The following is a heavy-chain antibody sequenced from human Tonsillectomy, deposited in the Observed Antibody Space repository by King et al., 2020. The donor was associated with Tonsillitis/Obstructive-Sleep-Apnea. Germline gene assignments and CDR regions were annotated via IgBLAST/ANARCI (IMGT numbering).Heavy chain of an antibody. CDR2: ISWNSGSI. CDR3: AKDGSTGAALWFDP. D-gene: IGHD2-2*01. J-gene: IGHJ5*02. Sequence: VQLVESGGGLVQPGRSLRLSCAASGFTFDDYAMHWVRQAPGKGLEWVSGISWNSGSIGYADSVKGRFTISRDNAKNSLYLQMNSLRAEDTALYYCAKDGSTGAALWFDPWGQGTLVTVSS. V-gene: IGHV3-9*01. CDR1: GFTFDDYA.